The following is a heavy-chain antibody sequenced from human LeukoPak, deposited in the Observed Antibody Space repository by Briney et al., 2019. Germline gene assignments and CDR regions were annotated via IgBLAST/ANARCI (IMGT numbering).Heavy chain of an antibody. CDR3: ARGHRTRIAAAGPPVYYFDY. CDR2: MNPNSGNT. J-gene: IGHJ4*02. CDR1: GYTFTSYD. Sequence: ASVKVSCTASGYTFTSYDINWVRQATGQGLEWMGWMNPNSGNTGYAQKFQGRVTMTRNTSISTAYMELSSLRSEDTAVYYCARGHRTRIAAAGPPVYYFDYWGQGTLVTVSS. V-gene: IGHV1-8*01. D-gene: IGHD6-13*01.